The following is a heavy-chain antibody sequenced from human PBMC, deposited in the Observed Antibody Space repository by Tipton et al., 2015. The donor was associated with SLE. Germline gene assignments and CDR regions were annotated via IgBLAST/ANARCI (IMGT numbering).Heavy chain of an antibody. CDR2: IYYTGNT. CDR1: GDSISSSSYY. CDR3: ARDEYRYDTTGYHLLGHFDF. J-gene: IGHJ4*02. V-gene: IGHV4-39*07. Sequence: TLSLTCIVSGDSISSSSYYWGWIRQPPGKGLEWIGNIYYTGNTFYSPSLKSRATISIDGSKNQFSLKVGSVTAADTAVYYCARDEYRYDTTGYHLLGHFDFWGQGTLVTVSS. D-gene: IGHD3-22*01.